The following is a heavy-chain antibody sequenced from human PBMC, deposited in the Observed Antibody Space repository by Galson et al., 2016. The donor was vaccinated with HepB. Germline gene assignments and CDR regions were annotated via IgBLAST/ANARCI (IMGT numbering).Heavy chain of an antibody. J-gene: IGHJ4*02. CDR1: GVTFSLYR. CDR3: ARPGYR. D-gene: IGHD2-15*01. Sequence: SLRHSCAASGVTFSLYRMSWVRQAPGKGLEWVANIQEDGSEKYYVDSVEGRFTISRVNAEDSLYLQMNSLRVEDTAVYYCARPGYRWGQGTLVTVSS. CDR2: IQEDGSEK. V-gene: IGHV3-7*01.